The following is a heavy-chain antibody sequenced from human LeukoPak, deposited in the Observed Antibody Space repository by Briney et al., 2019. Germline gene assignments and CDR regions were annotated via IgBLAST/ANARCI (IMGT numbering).Heavy chain of an antibody. V-gene: IGHV1-18*01. Sequence: ASVKVSCKASGYTFTSYGISWVRQAPGQGLEWMGWISAYNGNTNYAQKLQGRVTMTTDTSTSTAYMELRSLRSDDTAEYYCARDLKRFLEWLLPDYYYYYMDVWGKGTTVTVSS. CDR3: ARDLKRFLEWLLPDYYYYYMDV. CDR2: ISAYNGNT. D-gene: IGHD3-3*01. CDR1: GYTFTSYG. J-gene: IGHJ6*03.